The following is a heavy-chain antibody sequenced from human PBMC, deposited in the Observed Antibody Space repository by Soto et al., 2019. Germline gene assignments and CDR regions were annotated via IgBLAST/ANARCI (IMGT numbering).Heavy chain of an antibody. CDR1: GFTFSSYG. Sequence: PGGSLRLSCAASGFTFSSYGMHWVRQAPGKGLEWVAVISYDGSNKYYADSVKGRFTISRDNSKNTLYLQMNSLRAEDTAVYYCAKDERRYCSGGSCYSDYWGQGT. V-gene: IGHV3-30*18. J-gene: IGHJ4*02. CDR2: ISYDGSNK. CDR3: AKDERRYCSGGSCYSDY. D-gene: IGHD2-15*01.